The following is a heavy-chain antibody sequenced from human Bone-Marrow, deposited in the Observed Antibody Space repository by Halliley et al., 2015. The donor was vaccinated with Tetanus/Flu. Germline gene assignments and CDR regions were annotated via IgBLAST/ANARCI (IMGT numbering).Heavy chain of an antibody. D-gene: IGHD2-2*01. CDR2: YSGTP. Sequence: YSGTPNHNPALKRRVTIAVATSKNQFSLKLSSVAAADTAVYYCARDRGVPLVMRARQNWFESWGQGTLVTVSS. V-gene: IGHV4-59*01. CDR3: ARDRGVPLVMRARQNWFES. J-gene: IGHJ5*01.